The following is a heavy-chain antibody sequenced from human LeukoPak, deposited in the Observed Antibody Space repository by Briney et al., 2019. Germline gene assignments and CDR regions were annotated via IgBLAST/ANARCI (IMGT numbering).Heavy chain of an antibody. CDR1: GFTVSSNY. D-gene: IGHD1-26*01. V-gene: IGHV3-53*01. J-gene: IGHJ4*02. Sequence: GGSLRLSCAASGFTVSSNYMSWVRQAPGKGLEWVSAISGSGGSTYYADSVKGRFTISRDNSKNTLNLQMNSLRVEDTAVYYCASQLIRRYYFDYWGQGTLVIVSS. CDR3: ASQLIRRYYFDY. CDR2: ISGSGGST.